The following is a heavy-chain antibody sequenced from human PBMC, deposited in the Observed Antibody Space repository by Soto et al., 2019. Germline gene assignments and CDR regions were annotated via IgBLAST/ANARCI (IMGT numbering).Heavy chain of an antibody. V-gene: IGHV1-18*04. J-gene: IGHJ6*02. CDR2: ISAYNGNT. CDR1: GYTFTSYG. CDR3: ARLSTVVRHNGIDA. Sequence: QVQLVQSGAEVKKPGASVKVSCKASGYTFTSYGISWVRQAPGQGLEWMGWISAYNGNTNYAQKLQGRVTMTTDTATSEAYMERRSLTSDDTSVYSCARLSTVVRHNGIDAWGQGTTVTVSS. D-gene: IGHD2-15*01.